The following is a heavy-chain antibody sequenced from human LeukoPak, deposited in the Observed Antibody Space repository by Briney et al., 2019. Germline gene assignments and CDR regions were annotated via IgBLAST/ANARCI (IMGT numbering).Heavy chain of an antibody. V-gene: IGHV4-34*01. CDR2: INHSGST. D-gene: IGHD3-10*01. Sequence: SETLSLTCAVYGGSFSGYYWSWIRQPPGKGLEWIGEINHSGSTNYNPSLKSRVTISVDTSKNQFSLKLSSVTAADTAVYYCARGLHYYGSGNYYYYGMDVWGKGTTVTVSS. J-gene: IGHJ6*04. CDR1: GGSFSGYY. CDR3: ARGLHYYGSGNYYYYGMDV.